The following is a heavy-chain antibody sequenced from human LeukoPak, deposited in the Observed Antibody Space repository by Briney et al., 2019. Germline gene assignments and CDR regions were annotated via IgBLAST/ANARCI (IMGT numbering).Heavy chain of an antibody. CDR3: ARGYCGGDCYGD. CDR2: ISGSSRHI. J-gene: IGHJ1*01. D-gene: IGHD2-21*02. CDR1: GFTFSDYF. Sequence: PGGSLRLSCAASGFTFSDYFMNWVRQAPGKGLEYVSSISGSSRHIYYADSGKGRFTISRDNTKSSLYLQMNSLRVEDMAVYYCARGYCGGDCYGDWGQGTLVTVSS. V-gene: IGHV3-21*01.